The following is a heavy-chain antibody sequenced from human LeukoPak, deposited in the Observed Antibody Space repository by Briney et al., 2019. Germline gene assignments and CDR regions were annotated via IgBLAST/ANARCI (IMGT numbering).Heavy chain of an antibody. Sequence: SETLSLTCAVYGGSLSGYYWSWIRQPPGKGLGWIGEINHSGSTNYNPSLKSRVTISVDTSKNQFSLKLSSVAAADTAVYYCARPSYGSGSGVDYWGQGTLVTVSS. CDR3: ARPSYGSGSGVDY. D-gene: IGHD3-10*01. CDR2: INHSGST. V-gene: IGHV4-34*01. CDR1: GGSLSGYY. J-gene: IGHJ4*02.